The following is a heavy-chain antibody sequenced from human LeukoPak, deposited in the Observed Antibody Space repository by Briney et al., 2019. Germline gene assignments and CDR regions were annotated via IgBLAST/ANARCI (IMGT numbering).Heavy chain of an antibody. J-gene: IGHJ3*02. CDR2: INHSGST. Sequence: PSETLSLTCAVYGGSFSGYYWSWIRQPPGKGLEWIGEINHSGSTNYNPSLKSRVTISVDTSKNQFSLKLRSVTAADTAVYYCARDGNYYESSGYYFSAFDIWGQERMVTVSS. D-gene: IGHD3-22*01. V-gene: IGHV4-34*01. CDR3: ARDGNYYESSGYYFSAFDI. CDR1: GGSFSGYY.